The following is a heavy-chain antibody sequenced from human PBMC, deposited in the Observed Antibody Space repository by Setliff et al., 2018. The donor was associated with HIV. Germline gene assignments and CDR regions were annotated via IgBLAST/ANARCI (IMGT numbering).Heavy chain of an antibody. CDR3: ARTVTGGPIMVRAAFDI. CDR2: IYTSGST. J-gene: IGHJ3*02. V-gene: IGHV4-4*07. Sequence: ETLSLTCTVSGGSINSYYWSWIRQPAGKGLEWIGRIYTSGSTNYNPSLKSRVTMSVDTSKNQFSLKLSSVTAADTAVYYCARTVTGGPIMVRAAFDIWGQGTMVTVSS. CDR1: GGSINSYY. D-gene: IGHD3-10*01.